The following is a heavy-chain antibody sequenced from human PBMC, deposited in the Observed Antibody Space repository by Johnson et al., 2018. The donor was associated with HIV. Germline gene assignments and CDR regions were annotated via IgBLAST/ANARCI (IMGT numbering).Heavy chain of an antibody. Sequence: QVQLVESGGGVVQPGRSLRLSCAASGFTFISYAMHWVRQAPGKGLEWVAVISYAGSNKYYADSVKARFTISRDNSKNTLYVQMNSLRDEDTAMYYCARDGESQQLPLGDAFDVWGQGTMVTVSS. J-gene: IGHJ3*01. D-gene: IGHD6-13*01. CDR1: GFTFISYA. CDR2: ISYAGSNK. CDR3: ARDGESQQLPLGDAFDV. V-gene: IGHV3-30-3*01.